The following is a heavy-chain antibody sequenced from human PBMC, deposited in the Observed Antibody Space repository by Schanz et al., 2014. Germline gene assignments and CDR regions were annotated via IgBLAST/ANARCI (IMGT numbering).Heavy chain of an antibody. J-gene: IGHJ4*02. D-gene: IGHD6-6*01. CDR3: ARGYSSSMDV. CDR2: MNQDGSVK. Sequence: EVQLVESGGGLIQPGGSLRLSCAVSGFTVNTNYMSWVRQAPGKGLEWVANMNQDGSVKNYVDSVKGRFTISRDNAKNSLYLQMNSLRAEDTAVYYCARGYSSSMDVWGQGTLVTVSS. CDR1: GFTVNTNY. V-gene: IGHV3-7*01.